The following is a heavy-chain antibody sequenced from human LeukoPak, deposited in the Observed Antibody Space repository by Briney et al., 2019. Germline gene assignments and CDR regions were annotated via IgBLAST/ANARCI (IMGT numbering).Heavy chain of an antibody. V-gene: IGHV4-30-4*01. CDR3: VRDPPEAAGDY. Sequence: SQTLSLTCTVSGGSMNNRDYYWSWIRQPPGKGLEWLGYIYYSGSTYYNPSLKSRITISEDTPKNQFSLKLKSVTAADTAVYYCVRDPPEAAGDYWGQGTLVTVSS. D-gene: IGHD6-25*01. CDR1: GGSMNNRDYY. CDR2: IYYSGST. J-gene: IGHJ4*02.